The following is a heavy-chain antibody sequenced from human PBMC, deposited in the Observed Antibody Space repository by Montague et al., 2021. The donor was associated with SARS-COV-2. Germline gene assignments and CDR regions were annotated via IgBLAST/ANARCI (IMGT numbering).Heavy chain of an antibody. J-gene: IGHJ4*02. Sequence: PALVKPTQTLTLTCTFSGFSLSTSGMCVSWIRQPPGKALEWLALIDWDDDKYYSTSLKTRLTISKDTSKNQVVLTMTNMDPVDTATYYCARTYYDILPNLYCLDYWGQGTLVTVSS. V-gene: IGHV2-70*01. CDR1: GFSLSTSGMC. CDR3: ARTYYDILPNLYCLDY. CDR2: IDWDDDK. D-gene: IGHD3-9*01.